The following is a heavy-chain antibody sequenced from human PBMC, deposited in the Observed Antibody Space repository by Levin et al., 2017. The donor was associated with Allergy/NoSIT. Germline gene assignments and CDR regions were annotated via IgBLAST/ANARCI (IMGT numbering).Heavy chain of an antibody. CDR1: GFTFSSYA. Sequence: LSLTCAASGFTFSSYAMRWVRQAPGKELEWVAVISYDGSNKYYADSVKGRFTISRDNSKNTLYLQMNSLRAEDTAVYYCARELIGDLTTVSAFDIWGQGTMVTVSS. J-gene: IGHJ3*02. CDR2: ISYDGSNK. CDR3: ARELIGDLTTVSAFDI. D-gene: IGHD4-17*01. V-gene: IGHV3-30*04.